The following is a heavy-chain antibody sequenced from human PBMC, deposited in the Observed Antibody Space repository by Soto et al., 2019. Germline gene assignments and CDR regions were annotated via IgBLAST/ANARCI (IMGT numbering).Heavy chain of an antibody. CDR3: ARVEGTRTTNFYHYMDV. CDR2: IIPKLCIT. CDR1: VGTFSDYN. D-gene: IGHD2-8*01. V-gene: IGHV1-69*02. Sequence: VQLVQSGAEVKRPGSSVKVSCKAPVGTFSDYNIAWVRQARGQGLEWMGRIIPKLCITNYAHKFQDRVRITADKATSTAYMELTSLRYEDTAVYFCARVEGTRTTNFYHYMDVWGEGTSVTVS. J-gene: IGHJ6*03.